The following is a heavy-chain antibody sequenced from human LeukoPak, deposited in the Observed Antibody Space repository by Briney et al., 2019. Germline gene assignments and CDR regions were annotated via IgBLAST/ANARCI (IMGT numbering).Heavy chain of an antibody. D-gene: IGHD3-10*01. Sequence: SVKVSCKASGGTFSSYAISWVRQAPGQGLEWMGGIIPISGAGNYAQKFQGRVTITADESTSTAYMELSSLRSEDTAVYYCAGGSGSYYNVMSYYFYYMDVWGEGTTVTISS. J-gene: IGHJ6*03. CDR2: IIPISGAG. CDR1: GGTFSSYA. V-gene: IGHV1-69*13. CDR3: AGGSGSYYNVMSYYFYYMDV.